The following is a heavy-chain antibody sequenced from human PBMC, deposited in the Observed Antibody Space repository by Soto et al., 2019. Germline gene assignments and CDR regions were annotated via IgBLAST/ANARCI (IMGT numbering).Heavy chain of an antibody. V-gene: IGHV4-30-2*01. D-gene: IGHD6-13*01. CDR3: ANSHAGAHITAAVH. CDR2: IYHSGIT. J-gene: IGHJ4*02. CDR1: GGSISSGGYS. Sequence: SETLSLTCAVSGGSISSGGYSWSWIRQPSGKGLEWIGYIYHSGITYYNPSLKSRVTISVDRSKNQFSLKLSSVTAADTAVYYCANSHAGAHITAAVHWGQGTLVTVSS.